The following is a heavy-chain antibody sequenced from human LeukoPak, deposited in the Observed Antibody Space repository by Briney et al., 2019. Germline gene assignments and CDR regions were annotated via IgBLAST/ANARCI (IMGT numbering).Heavy chain of an antibody. CDR1: GFTFSIFT. D-gene: IGHD3-3*02. V-gene: IGHV3-23*03. CDR3: ARVGDHFHWYLDL. J-gene: IGHJ2*01. Sequence: GGPLRLSCAASGFTFSIFTMNWVRQAPGKGLEWVSILYSGSDTYYADSVKGRFTISRDNSKNMLFLHMNSLRVEDTAVYYCARVGDHFHWYLDLWGRGTLVTVSS. CDR2: LYSGSDT.